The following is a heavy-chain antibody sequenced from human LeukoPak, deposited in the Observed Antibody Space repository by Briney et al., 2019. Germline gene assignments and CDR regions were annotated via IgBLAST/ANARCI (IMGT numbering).Heavy chain of an antibody. CDR1: GFTFSSYG. CDR3: AAAYSSSGLSY. J-gene: IGHJ4*02. V-gene: IGHV3-33*01. Sequence: GGSLRLSCAASGFTFSSYGMHWVRQAPGKGLEWVAVIWYDGSNKYYADSVKGRFTISRDNSKNTLYLQMNSLRAEDTAVYYCAAAYSSSGLSYWGQGTLVTVSS. CDR2: IWYDGSNK. D-gene: IGHD6-6*01.